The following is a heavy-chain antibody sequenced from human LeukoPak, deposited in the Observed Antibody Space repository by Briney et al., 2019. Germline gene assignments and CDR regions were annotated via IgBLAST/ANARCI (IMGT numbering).Heavy chain of an antibody. CDR2: IIPIFGTA. D-gene: IGHD3-3*01. V-gene: IGHV1-69*13. CDR3: ARGRAIFGVDSYYYYYYGMDV. CDR1: GGTFSSYA. Sequence: ASVKVSCKASGGTFSSYAISWVRQAPGQGLEWMGGIIPIFGTANYAQKFQGRVTITADESTSTAYMELSSLRSEDTAVYYCARGRAIFGVDSYYYYYYGMDVWGQGTTVTVSS. J-gene: IGHJ6*02.